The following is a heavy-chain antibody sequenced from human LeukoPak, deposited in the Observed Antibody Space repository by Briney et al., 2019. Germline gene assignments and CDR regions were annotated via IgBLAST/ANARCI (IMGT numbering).Heavy chain of an antibody. J-gene: IGHJ4*02. CDR1: GFTFSSYA. D-gene: IGHD6-25*01. CDR2: ISGSGGST. Sequence: GGSLRLSCAASGFTFSSYAMSWVRQAPGKGLEWVSAISGSGGSTNYADSVKGRFTISRDNSKNTAYLQMNSLRVEDTAVYYCAKEIGAAVYFDYWSQGTLVTVSS. V-gene: IGHV3-23*01. CDR3: AKEIGAAVYFDY.